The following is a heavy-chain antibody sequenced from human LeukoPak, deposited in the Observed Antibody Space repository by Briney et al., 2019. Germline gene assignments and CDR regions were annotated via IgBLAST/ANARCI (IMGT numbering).Heavy chain of an antibody. CDR3: ATEPAIFGVVIRKSPLDC. D-gene: IGHD3-3*01. J-gene: IGHJ4*02. V-gene: IGHV1-24*01. CDR2: FDPEDGET. CDR1: GYTLTELS. Sequence: ASVKVSCKVSGYTLTELSMHWVRQPPGKGLEWMGGFDPEDGETIYAQKFQGRVTMTEDTSTDTAYMELSSLRSEDTAVYYCATEPAIFGVVIRKSPLDCWGQGTLVTVSS.